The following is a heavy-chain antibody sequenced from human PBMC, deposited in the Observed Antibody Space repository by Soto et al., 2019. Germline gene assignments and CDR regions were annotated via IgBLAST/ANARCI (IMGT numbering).Heavy chain of an antibody. CDR3: ARDGGVY. J-gene: IGHJ4*02. Sequence: ESGGGVVQPGRSLRLSCAASGFTFSSYAMHWVRRAPGKGLEWMAVMSYDGSNKYYADSVKGRFTISRDNSKNMLYLQMNSLRPEDTALYYCARDGGVYWGQGTLVIVSS. V-gene: IGHV3-30-3*01. CDR2: MSYDGSNK. D-gene: IGHD3-16*01. CDR1: GFTFSSYA.